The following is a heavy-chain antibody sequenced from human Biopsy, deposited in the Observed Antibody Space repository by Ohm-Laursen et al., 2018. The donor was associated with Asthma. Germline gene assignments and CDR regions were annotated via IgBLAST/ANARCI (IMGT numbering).Heavy chain of an antibody. CDR2: IIPKFGIA. D-gene: IGHD3-10*02. CDR1: GGTFSNYA. Sequence: GATVKISCKVSGGTFSNYAISWVRQAPGQGLEWMGGIIPKFGIANYAQNFQGRVTLTADKSTSTAYMELSSLRSEDTAVYYCATDHCSALWAGVSTDNCYFEYWGQGTLVTVSS. J-gene: IGHJ4*02. V-gene: IGHV1-69*10. CDR3: ATDHCSALWAGVSTDNCYFEY.